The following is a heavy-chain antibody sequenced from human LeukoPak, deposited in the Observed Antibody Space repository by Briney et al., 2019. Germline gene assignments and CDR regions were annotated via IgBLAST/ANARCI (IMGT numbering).Heavy chain of an antibody. CDR3: AGPSSSGVGY. V-gene: IGHV3-33*08. D-gene: IGHD3-10*01. CDR2: IWYDGSNK. Sequence: PGGSLRLSCAASGFTFSSYWMSWVRQAPGKGLEWVAVIWYDGSNKYYADSVKGRFTISRDNSKNTLYLQMNSLRAEDTAVYYCAGPSSSGVGYWGQGTLVTVSS. J-gene: IGHJ4*02. CDR1: GFTFSSYW.